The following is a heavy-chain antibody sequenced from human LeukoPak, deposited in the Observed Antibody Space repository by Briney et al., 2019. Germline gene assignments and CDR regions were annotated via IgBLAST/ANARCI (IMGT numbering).Heavy chain of an antibody. CDR3: ARAQTYGDSRLLLDY. V-gene: IGHV3-20*04. D-gene: IGHD4-17*01. Sequence: GGSLRLSCAASGFTFGNYGVSWVRQAPGKGLEWVSGLNWNGGVTGYADSVEGRFTISRDNAKNSQYLQMNSLRVEDTALYYCARAQTYGDSRLLLDYWGQGTLVTVSS. CDR1: GFTFGNYG. J-gene: IGHJ4*02. CDR2: LNWNGGVT.